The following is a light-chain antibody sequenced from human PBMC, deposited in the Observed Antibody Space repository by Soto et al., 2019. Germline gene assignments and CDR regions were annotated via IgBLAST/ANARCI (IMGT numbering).Light chain of an antibody. CDR1: QTVNNNF. CDR3: RQYGRSLEFA. V-gene: IGKV3-20*01. CDR2: GAS. J-gene: IGKJ4*01. Sequence: IVLTQSPGTLSLPPGERATLSCRASQTVNNNFLAWYQEKPGRGPRLLIYGASTRATGIPDRFSGSGSGTDFTLTISRLDPEDFAVYYCRQYGRSLEFAVGGGTKV.